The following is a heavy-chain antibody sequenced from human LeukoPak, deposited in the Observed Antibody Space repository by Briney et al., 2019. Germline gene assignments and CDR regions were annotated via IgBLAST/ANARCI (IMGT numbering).Heavy chain of an antibody. D-gene: IGHD3-22*01. CDR2: ISSSGSTI. J-gene: IGHJ6*02. CDR1: GLTFSSYE. Sequence: PGGSLRLSCAASGLTFSSYEMNWVRQAPGKGLEWVSYISSSGSTIYYADSVKGRFTISRDNAKNSLYLQMNSLRAEDTAVYYCAREDYYDSSGYYYGYYYYYGMDVWGQGTTVTVSS. CDR3: AREDYYDSSGYYYGYYYYYGMDV. V-gene: IGHV3-48*03.